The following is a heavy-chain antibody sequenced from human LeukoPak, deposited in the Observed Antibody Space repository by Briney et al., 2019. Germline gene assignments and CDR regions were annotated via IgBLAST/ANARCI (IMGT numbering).Heavy chain of an antibody. CDR2: IYYSGST. Sequence: SETLSLTCTVSGGSISSSSYYWGWIRQPPGKGLEWIGSIYYSGSTYYNPSLKSRVTISVDTSKNQFSLKLSSVIAADTAVYYCATTVVKRYFDLWGRGTLVTVSS. CDR3: ATTVVKRYFDL. J-gene: IGHJ2*01. V-gene: IGHV4-39*01. CDR1: GGSISSSSYY. D-gene: IGHD4-23*01.